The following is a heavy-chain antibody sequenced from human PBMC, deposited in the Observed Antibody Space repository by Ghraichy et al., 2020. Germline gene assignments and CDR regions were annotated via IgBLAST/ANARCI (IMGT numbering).Heavy chain of an antibody. CDR1: GGSISSGGYS. CDR3: ARTTYYYENFAFDI. Sequence: SETLSLTCAVSGGSISSGGYSWSWIRQPPGKGLEWIGYIYYSGSTYHNPSLKSRVTISVDTSKNQFSLKLSSVTAADTAVYYCARTTYYYENFAFDIWGQGTMVTVSS. D-gene: IGHD3-22*01. V-gene: IGHV4-30-4*07. J-gene: IGHJ3*02. CDR2: IYYSGST.